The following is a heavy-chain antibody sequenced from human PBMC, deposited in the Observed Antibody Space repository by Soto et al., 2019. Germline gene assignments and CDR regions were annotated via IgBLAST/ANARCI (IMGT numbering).Heavy chain of an antibody. CDR1: GFTFSSYA. CDR2: MSGSGAST. D-gene: IGHD6-13*01. J-gene: IGHJ4*02. CDR3: AKASGSSWPYYFDS. V-gene: IGHV3-23*01. Sequence: GGSLRLSCAASGFTFSSYAMSWVRQAPGKGLEWVSAMSGSGASTYYPDSVKGRFTISRDNSENTLYLHMSSLRAEDTAVYYCAKASGSSWPYYFDSWGQGTLVTVSS.